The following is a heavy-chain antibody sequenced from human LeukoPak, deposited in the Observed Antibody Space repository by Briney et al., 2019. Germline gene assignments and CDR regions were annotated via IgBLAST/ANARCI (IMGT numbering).Heavy chain of an antibody. V-gene: IGHV3-23*01. J-gene: IGHJ5*02. Sequence: GGSLRPSCAASGFTFSSYAMSWVRQAPGKGLEWVSAISGSGGSTYYADSVKGRFTISRDNSKNTLYLQMNSLRAEDTAVYYCAKASAGIDWFDPWGQGTLVTVSS. CDR3: AKASAGIDWFDP. D-gene: IGHD3-10*01. CDR1: GFTFSSYA. CDR2: ISGSGGST.